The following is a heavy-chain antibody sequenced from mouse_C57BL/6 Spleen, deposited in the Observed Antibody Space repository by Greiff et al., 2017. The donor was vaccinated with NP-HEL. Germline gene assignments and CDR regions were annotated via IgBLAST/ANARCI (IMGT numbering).Heavy chain of an antibody. D-gene: IGHD2-1*01. Sequence: QVQLQQSGAELVRPGASVTLSCKASGYTFTDYEMHWVKQTPVHGLEWIGAIDPETGGTAYNQKFKGKAILTADKSSSTAYMELRSLTSEDSAVYYCTPIYYGNHWYFDVWGTGTTVTVSS. CDR1: GYTFTDYE. J-gene: IGHJ1*03. CDR2: IDPETGGT. V-gene: IGHV1-15*01. CDR3: TPIYYGNHWYFDV.